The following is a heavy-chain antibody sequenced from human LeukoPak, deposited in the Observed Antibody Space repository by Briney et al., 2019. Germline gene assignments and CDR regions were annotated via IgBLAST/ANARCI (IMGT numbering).Heavy chain of an antibody. D-gene: IGHD3-10*01. CDR2: ISSDGDYT. V-gene: IGHV3-64*01. CDR3: ARDIYQITMLRGANTYHYYVMDV. Sequence: LPGGSLRLSCAASGFTFRSYAMHWVRQAPGKGLEYVSAISSDGDYTFYANSVKGRFSISRDNSKNTVYLQMGSLRAEDTAVYYCARDIYQITMLRGANTYHYYVMDVWGQGTTVTVSS. CDR1: GFTFRSYA. J-gene: IGHJ6*02.